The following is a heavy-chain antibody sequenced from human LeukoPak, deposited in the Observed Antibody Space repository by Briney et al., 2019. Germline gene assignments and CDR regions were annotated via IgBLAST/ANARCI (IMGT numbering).Heavy chain of an antibody. V-gene: IGHV3-23*01. D-gene: IGHD5-12*01. CDR2: ISGSGGST. CDR1: GFTFSSYA. Sequence: GGSLRLSCAASGFTFSSYAMNWVRQAPGKGLEWVSAISGSGGSTYYADSVKGRFTISRDNSKNTLYLQMHSLRAEDTAVYYCARAWGSGYDLNYWGQGTLVTVSS. J-gene: IGHJ4*02. CDR3: ARAWGSGYDLNY.